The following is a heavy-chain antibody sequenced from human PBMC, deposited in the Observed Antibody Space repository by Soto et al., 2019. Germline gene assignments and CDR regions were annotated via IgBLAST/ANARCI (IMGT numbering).Heavy chain of an antibody. CDR3: ARDRPYGDYLDY. CDR1: GGTFSSYA. CDR2: IIPIFGTA. V-gene: IGHV1-69*13. Sequence: SVKVSCKASGGTFSSYAISWVRQAPGQGLEWMGGIIPIFGTANYAQKFQGRVTITADESTSTAYMELSSLRSEDTAVYYCARDRPYGDYLDYWGQGTLVTVS. J-gene: IGHJ4*02. D-gene: IGHD4-17*01.